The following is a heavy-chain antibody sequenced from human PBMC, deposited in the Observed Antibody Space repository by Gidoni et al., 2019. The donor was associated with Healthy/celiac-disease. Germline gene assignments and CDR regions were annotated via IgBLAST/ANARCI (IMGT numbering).Heavy chain of an antibody. Sequence: QVQLVESGGGVVQPGRSLRLSCAASGFTFSSYGMHWVRQAPGKGLEWVAVIWYDGSNKYYADSVKGRFTISRDNSKNTLYLQMNSLRAEDTAVYYCARAARPGKYYFDYWGQGTLVTVSS. CDR3: ARAARPGKYYFDY. CDR1: GFTFSSYG. V-gene: IGHV3-33*01. D-gene: IGHD6-6*01. CDR2: IWYDGSNK. J-gene: IGHJ4*02.